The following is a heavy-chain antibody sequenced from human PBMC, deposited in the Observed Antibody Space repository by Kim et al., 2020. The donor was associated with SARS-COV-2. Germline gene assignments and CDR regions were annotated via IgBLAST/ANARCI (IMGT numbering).Heavy chain of an antibody. CDR3: ARSSLASRHYYYYGLDV. J-gene: IGHJ6*02. CDR2: IDHSGST. Sequence: SETLSLTCAVYGGSFRGYQWNWIRQPPGKGLEWIGEIDHSGSTNYNPSLESRVTISVDTSKNQFSLRLSSVTVADTAVYYCARSSLASRHYYYYGLDVWGQGATVTVSS. V-gene: IGHV4-34*01. D-gene: IGHD6-13*01. CDR1: GGSFRGYQ.